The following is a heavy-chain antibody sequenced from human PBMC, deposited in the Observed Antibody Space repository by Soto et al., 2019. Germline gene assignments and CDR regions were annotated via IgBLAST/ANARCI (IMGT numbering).Heavy chain of an antibody. V-gene: IGHV3-23*01. CDR3: AKGRAPSGWYPPYYYGMDV. D-gene: IGHD6-19*01. Sequence: EVQLLGSGGGLVQPGGSLRVSCAASGFTFSTYAMSWVRQAPGKGLEWVSSISGSGGSTLYADSVKGRITISRDNSKNTLYLQMNSLRAEDTAVYYCAKGRAPSGWYPPYYYGMDVWGLGTTVTASS. CDR2: ISGSGGST. CDR1: GFTFSTYA. J-gene: IGHJ6*02.